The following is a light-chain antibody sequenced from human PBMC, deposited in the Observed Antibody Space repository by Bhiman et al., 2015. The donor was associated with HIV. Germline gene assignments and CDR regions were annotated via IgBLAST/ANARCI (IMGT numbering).Light chain of an antibody. V-gene: IGLV2-14*03. Sequence: QSALTQPASVSGSPGQSIAISCTGTSSDIGAYDYVSWYQQHPGKAPKLMIYDVSNRPSGVSDRFSGSQSGTSASLAITGLQAEDEADYYCQSYDSSLRAWVFGGGTKLTVL. J-gene: IGLJ3*02. CDR3: QSYDSSLRAWV. CDR1: SSDIGAYDY. CDR2: DVS.